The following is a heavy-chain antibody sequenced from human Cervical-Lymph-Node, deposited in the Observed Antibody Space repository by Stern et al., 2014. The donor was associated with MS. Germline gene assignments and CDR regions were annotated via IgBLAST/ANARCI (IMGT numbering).Heavy chain of an antibody. Sequence: QVQLQESGPGLVKPSQTLSLTCTVSGGSVSSGGYHWNWIRPRPGKGLEWIGHIYYNGGTYYTPSLHSAVIISVDTSKDQFSLQLNSVTAADTAVYYCARSSYSDHPVSFFDSWGQGTLVTVST. CDR3: ARSSYSDHPVSFFDS. CDR2: IYYNGGT. CDR1: GGSVSSGGYH. V-gene: IGHV4-31*01. J-gene: IGHJ4*02. D-gene: IGHD4-17*01.